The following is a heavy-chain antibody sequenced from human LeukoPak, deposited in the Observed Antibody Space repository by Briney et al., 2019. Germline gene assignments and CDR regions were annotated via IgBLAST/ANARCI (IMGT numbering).Heavy chain of an antibody. Sequence: PGGSLRLSCAASGFTFSSYAMNWVRQAPGKGLEWVSGISGSGDSTYYADSVKGRFTISRDNSKNTLYLQMNSLRAEDTAVYYCTKVAEYQLLFPFFDYWGQGTPVTISS. J-gene: IGHJ4*02. V-gene: IGHV3-23*01. CDR1: GFTFSSYA. D-gene: IGHD2-2*01. CDR3: TKVAEYQLLFPFFDY. CDR2: ISGSGDST.